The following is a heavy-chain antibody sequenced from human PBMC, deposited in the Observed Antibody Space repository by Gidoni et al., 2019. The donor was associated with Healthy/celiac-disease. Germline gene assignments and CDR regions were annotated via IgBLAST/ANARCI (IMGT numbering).Heavy chain of an antibody. V-gene: IGHV1-24*01. Sequence: QVQLVQSGAEVKKPGASVKVSCKVSGSTLTELSMHWERQAPGKGLEWMGGCDPEDGETIYAQKFQGRVTMTEDTSTDTAYMELSSLRSEDTAVYYCAAFTIFGVESHLWGQGTLVTVSS. CDR2: CDPEDGET. J-gene: IGHJ5*02. CDR3: AAFTIFGVESHL. CDR1: GSTLTELS. D-gene: IGHD3-3*01.